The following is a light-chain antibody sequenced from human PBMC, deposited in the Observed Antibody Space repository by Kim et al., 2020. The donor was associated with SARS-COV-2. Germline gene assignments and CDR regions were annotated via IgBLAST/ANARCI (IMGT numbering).Light chain of an antibody. CDR1: QSLAHSDGNTY. CDR2: ELS. CDR3: MQATQFPKT. J-gene: IGKJ2*01. Sequence: DIVMTQTPLSSPVTLGQPASISCRSSQSLAHSDGNTYLSWLQQRPGQPPRLLIYELSNRVSGVPDRVSGSGAGTDFTLKISRVEAEDVGVYYCMQATQFPKTFGQGNKLEI. V-gene: IGKV2-24*01.